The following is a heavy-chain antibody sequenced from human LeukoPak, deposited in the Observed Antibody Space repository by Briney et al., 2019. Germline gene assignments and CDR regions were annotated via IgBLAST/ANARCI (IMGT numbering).Heavy chain of an antibody. Sequence: GSLRLSCAGSGFTFSDYYMSWIRQAPGKGLEWVSYISSSGSTIYYADSVMGRFTISRDNAKNSLYLQMNSLRAEDTAVYYCARGLSANRYWYFDLWGRGTLVTVSS. V-gene: IGHV3-11*01. CDR1: GFTFSDYY. D-gene: IGHD1-14*01. CDR3: ARGLSANRYWYFDL. CDR2: ISSSGSTI. J-gene: IGHJ2*01.